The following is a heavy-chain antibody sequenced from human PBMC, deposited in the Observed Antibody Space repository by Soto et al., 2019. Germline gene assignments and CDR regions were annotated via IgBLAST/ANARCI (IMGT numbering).Heavy chain of an antibody. J-gene: IGHJ4*02. CDR3: ARGRLFLTPSGPAITYFDY. Sequence: QVQLQQWGAGLLKPSETLSLTCAVYSGSFSGYYYSWIRQPPGKGLEWIGEITHGGSTTYSPSLNSRVTLSLDTSKTLFSLNMPSVTAADTAVYYCARGRLFLTPSGPAITYFDYWGQGSLVSVSS. D-gene: IGHD3-3*01. CDR1: SGSFSGYY. V-gene: IGHV4-34*01. CDR2: ITHGGST.